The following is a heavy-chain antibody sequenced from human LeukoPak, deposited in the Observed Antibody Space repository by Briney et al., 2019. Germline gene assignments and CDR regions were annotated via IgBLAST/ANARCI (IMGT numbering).Heavy chain of an antibody. V-gene: IGHV1-18*01. Sequence: GASVTVSCKASGYTFTNYGINWVRQAPGQGLEWMGWISAYNGHTNYAQKLRGRVTMTTETSTSTAYMELRSLRSDDTAVYYCARGEEWGLNGPDFDYWGQGTLVTVSS. CDR3: ARGEEWGLNGPDFDY. J-gene: IGHJ4*02. CDR1: GYTFTNYG. CDR2: ISAYNGHT. D-gene: IGHD1-26*01.